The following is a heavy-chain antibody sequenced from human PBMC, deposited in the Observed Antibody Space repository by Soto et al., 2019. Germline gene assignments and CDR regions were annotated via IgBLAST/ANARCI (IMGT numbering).Heavy chain of an antibody. D-gene: IGHD3-3*01. Sequence: GASVKVSCKASGGTFSSYTISWVRQAPGQGLEWMGRIIPILGIANYAQKFQGRVTITADKSTSTAYMELSSLRSEDTAVYYCASAYDFWSGQDAFHISGQATIVTVSS. CDR3: ASAYDFWSGQDAFHI. J-gene: IGHJ3*02. CDR1: GGTFSSYT. V-gene: IGHV1-69*02. CDR2: IIPILGIA.